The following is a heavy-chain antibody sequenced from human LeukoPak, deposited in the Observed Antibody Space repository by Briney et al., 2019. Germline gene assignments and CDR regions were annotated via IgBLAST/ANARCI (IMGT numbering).Heavy chain of an antibody. CDR2: IHYTGST. Sequence: SETLSLTCTVSGDSISSSSYYWVWLRQPPGKGLEWIATIHYTGSTYYNPSLKSRVTISVDTSKNQFSLKLSSVTAADTATYFCARTGGASGGFWGQGTLVTVSS. V-gene: IGHV4-39*07. J-gene: IGHJ4*02. CDR1: GDSISSSSYY. D-gene: IGHD2-21*01. CDR3: ARTGGASGGF.